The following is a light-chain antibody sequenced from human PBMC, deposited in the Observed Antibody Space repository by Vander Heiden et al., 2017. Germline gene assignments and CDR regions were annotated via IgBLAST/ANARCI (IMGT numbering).Light chain of an antibody. Sequence: SYELTQPPSVSVSPGQTASISCSGDKLGDKHACWYQQRSGQSPVLVFYLDSERPSGIPERFSGSNSGNTATLTISGTQAMDEADYYCQAWDSGSVVFGGGTRLTVL. CDR1: KLGDKH. CDR3: QAWDSGSVV. CDR2: LDS. J-gene: IGLJ2*01. V-gene: IGLV3-1*01.